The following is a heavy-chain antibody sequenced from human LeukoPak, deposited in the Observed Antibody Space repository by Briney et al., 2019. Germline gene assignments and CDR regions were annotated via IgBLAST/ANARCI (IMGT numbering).Heavy chain of an antibody. Sequence: SETLSLTCTVSGGSISSGGYYWSWIRQPPRKGLEWIGYIYHSGSTYYNPSLKSRVTISVDRSKNQFSLKLSSVTAADTAVYYCARDTEDDSSGWSRSYDDWGQGTLVTVSS. CDR2: IYHSGST. V-gene: IGHV4-30-2*01. J-gene: IGHJ4*02. CDR3: ARDTEDDSSGWSRSYDD. CDR1: GGSISSGGYY. D-gene: IGHD6-19*01.